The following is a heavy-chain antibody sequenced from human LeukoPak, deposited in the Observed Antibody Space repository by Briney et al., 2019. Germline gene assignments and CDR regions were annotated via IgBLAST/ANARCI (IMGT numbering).Heavy chain of an antibody. CDR3: AKSSGYSYGYYFDY. CDR2: ISGSGGST. Sequence: PGGSLRLSCAASGFSISSYEMNWVRQAPGKGLEWVSGISGSGGSTYYADSVKGRFTISRDNSKNTLYLQVNSLRAEDTAVYYCAKSSGYSYGYYFDYWGQGTLVTVS. CDR1: GFSISSYE. J-gene: IGHJ4*02. D-gene: IGHD5-18*01. V-gene: IGHV3-23*01.